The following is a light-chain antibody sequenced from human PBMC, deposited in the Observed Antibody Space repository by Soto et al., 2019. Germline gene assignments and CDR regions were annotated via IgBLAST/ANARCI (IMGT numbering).Light chain of an antibody. J-gene: IGKJ1*01. CDR2: KAP. CDR3: QQYNNS. V-gene: IGKV1-5*03. CDR1: QSISTW. Sequence: DIQMTQFPSTPSASVGDRVTITCRASQSISTWLAWYQQKPGKAPKLLIYKAPSLESGVPSRFSGSGSGTEFTLTISSLQPDDFATYYCQQYNNSFGQGTKVEI.